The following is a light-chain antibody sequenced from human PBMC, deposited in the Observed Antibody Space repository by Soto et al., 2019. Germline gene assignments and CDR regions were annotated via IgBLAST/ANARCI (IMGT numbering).Light chain of an antibody. CDR1: QSVASNY. CDR2: DAS. Sequence: EIVLTQSPGTLSLSPGERATLSCRASQSVASNYLGWYQQKPGQAPRVLIFDASIRATGIPDRFSASGSGSDLTLTISRREPDDFAVYYCHQYDSLPLTFGGGTKVEI. V-gene: IGKV3-20*01. J-gene: IGKJ4*01. CDR3: HQYDSLPLT.